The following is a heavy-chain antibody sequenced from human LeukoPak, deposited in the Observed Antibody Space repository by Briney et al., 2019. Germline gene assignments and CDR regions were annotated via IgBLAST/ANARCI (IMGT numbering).Heavy chain of an antibody. CDR2: IYPRDSDT. D-gene: IGHD1-26*01. V-gene: IGHV5-51*01. J-gene: IGHJ4*02. CDR3: ERLEHTSHSGIYSRFLDY. CDR1: GYSFTSYW. Sequence: GESLKISCKGSGYSFTSYWIGWVRQMPGKGLEWMGIIYPRDSDTRYSPSFQGQVTISVDKSISTAYLQWSSLKASDTAMYYCERLEHTSHSGIYSRFLDYWGQGTLVTVSS.